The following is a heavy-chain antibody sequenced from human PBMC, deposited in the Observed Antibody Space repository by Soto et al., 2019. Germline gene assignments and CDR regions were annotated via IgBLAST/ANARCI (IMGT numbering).Heavy chain of an antibody. J-gene: IGHJ4*02. CDR1: GHTFTSYG. D-gene: IGHD3-22*01. V-gene: IGHV1-18*01. CDR3: ARDGSSGYYFDY. Sequence: GASVKVSCKASGHTFTSYGFNWVRQAPGQGLEWMGWISAYNGHAKYAQKLQGRVTMTTDTSTSTAYMKLSSVTAADTAVYYCARDGSSGYYFDYWGQGTLVTVSS. CDR2: ISAYNGHA.